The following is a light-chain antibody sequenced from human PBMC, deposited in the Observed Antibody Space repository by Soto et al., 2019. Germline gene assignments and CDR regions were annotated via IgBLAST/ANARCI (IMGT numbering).Light chain of an antibody. V-gene: IGLV1-44*01. J-gene: IGLJ3*02. CDR1: SSNIGSNT. CDR2: SNN. CDR3: AAWDDSLNGPV. Sequence: QSVLTQPPSASGTPGQRVTISCSGSSSNIGSNTVNWYQQLPGMAPKLLIYSNNQRPSGVPDRFSGSKSGTSASLAISGLQSEDEADYYCAAWDDSLNGPVFGGGTKLTVL.